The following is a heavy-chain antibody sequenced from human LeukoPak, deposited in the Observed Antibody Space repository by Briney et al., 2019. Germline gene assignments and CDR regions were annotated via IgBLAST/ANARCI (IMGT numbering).Heavy chain of an antibody. CDR2: IYPGDSDT. CDR3: ARRSSFGGSGYYFDY. CDR1: GYSFTNYW. J-gene: IGHJ4*02. D-gene: IGHD3-22*01. V-gene: IGHV5-51*01. Sequence: GESLKISCKGSGYSFTNYWIGWVRQMPGKGLEWMGIIYPGDSDTRYRPSFQAQVTISVDKSITTAYLQWSSLQAPDTAMYYCARRSSFGGSGYYFDYWGQGTLVTVSS.